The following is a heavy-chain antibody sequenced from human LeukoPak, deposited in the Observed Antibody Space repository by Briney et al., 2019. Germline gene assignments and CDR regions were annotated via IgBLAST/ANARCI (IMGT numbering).Heavy chain of an antibody. J-gene: IGHJ4*02. CDR1: GGSISSYY. D-gene: IGHD3-22*01. CDR2: IYYSGST. CDR3: AVMNYYDSSGYRFDY. V-gene: IGHV4-59*01. Sequence: PSETPSLTCTVSGGSISSYYWSWIRQPPGKGLEWIGYIYYSGSTNYNPSLKSRVTISVDTSKNQFSLKLSSVTAADTAVYYCAVMNYYDSSGYRFDYWGQGTLVTVSS.